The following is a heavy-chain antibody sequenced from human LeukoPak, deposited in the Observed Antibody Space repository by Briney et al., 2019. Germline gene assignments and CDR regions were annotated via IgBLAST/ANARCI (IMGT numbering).Heavy chain of an antibody. D-gene: IGHD3-10*01. V-gene: IGHV3-74*01. CDR3: ARGITMVRGAFDY. J-gene: IGHJ4*02. CDR2: INSDGSST. CDR1: GFTFSSYW. Sequence: PGGSLRLSCAASGFTFSSYWMHWVRQAPGKGLVWVSRINSDGSSTSYADSVKGRFTISRDNAKNTLYLQMNSLRAEDTAVYYCARGITMVRGAFDYWGQGTLVTVSS.